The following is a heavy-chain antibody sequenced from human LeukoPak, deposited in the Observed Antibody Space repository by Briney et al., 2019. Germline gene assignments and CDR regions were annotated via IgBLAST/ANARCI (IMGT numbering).Heavy chain of an antibody. CDR1: GGSISSGGYS. J-gene: IGHJ5*02. CDR3: ARGGGFTMVRGVISHNWFDP. Sequence: SETLSLTCAVSGGSISSGGYSWSWIRQPPGKGLEWIGYIYHSGSTYYNPSLKSRVTISVDRSKNQFSLKLSSVTAADTAVYYCARGGGFTMVRGVISHNWFDPWGQGTLVTVSS. V-gene: IGHV4-30-2*01. CDR2: IYHSGST. D-gene: IGHD3-10*01.